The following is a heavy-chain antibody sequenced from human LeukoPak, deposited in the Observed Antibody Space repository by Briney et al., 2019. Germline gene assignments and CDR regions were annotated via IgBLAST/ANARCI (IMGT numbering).Heavy chain of an antibody. CDR2: IWSDGSSK. V-gene: IGHV3-33*01. J-gene: IGHJ4*02. CDR3: ARGGKHLWLFEY. CDR1: GFNFSNYG. Sequence: PGGSLRLSCAASGFNFSNYGMHCVRQAPGKGLEWVAVIWSDGSSKYYVDSVKGRFTISRDNSKNTVYLQMNSLRGADTAVYYCARGGKHLWLFEYWGQGTLVTVSS. D-gene: IGHD5-18*01.